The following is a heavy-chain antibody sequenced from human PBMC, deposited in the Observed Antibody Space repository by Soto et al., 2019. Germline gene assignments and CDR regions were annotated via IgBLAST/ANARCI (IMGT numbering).Heavy chain of an antibody. CDR3: ASGYSSSWYPSPFDY. CDR1: GFTFSSYG. CDR2: IWYDGSNK. Sequence: HPGGSLRLSCAASGFTFSSYGMHWVRQAPGKGLEWVAVIWYDGSNKYYADSVKGRFTISRDNSKNTLYLQMNSLRAEDTAVYYCASGYSSSWYPSPFDYWGQGTLVTVSS. J-gene: IGHJ4*02. V-gene: IGHV3-33*01. D-gene: IGHD6-13*01.